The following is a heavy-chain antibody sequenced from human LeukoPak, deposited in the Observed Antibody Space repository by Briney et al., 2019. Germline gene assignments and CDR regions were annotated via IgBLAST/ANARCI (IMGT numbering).Heavy chain of an antibody. CDR3: ARTSYSSGWSPFDY. D-gene: IGHD6-19*01. CDR2: ISYDGRNN. J-gene: IGHJ4*02. CDR1: GFTFSSYA. V-gene: IGHV3-30*04. Sequence: GSLRLSCAASGFTFSSYAMHWVRQAPGKGLEWVAVISYDGRNNYYADSVKGRFTISRDNSKNTLYLQMNSLRAEDTAVFYCARTSYSSGWSPFDYWGQGTLVSVSS.